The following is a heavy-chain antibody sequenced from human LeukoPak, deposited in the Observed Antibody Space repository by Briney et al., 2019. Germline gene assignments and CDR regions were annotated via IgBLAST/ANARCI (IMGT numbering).Heavy chain of an antibody. V-gene: IGHV4-4*07. CDR2: FYTSGST. Sequence: PSETLSLTCTVSSDSISRYYWSWIRQPAGKGLEWIGRFYTSGSTNYNPSLKSRVTISVDKSKNQFSLKLSPVTAADTAVYYCTRGLYSNSYYYYYMDVWGKGTTVTVSS. CDR3: TRGLYSNSYYYYYMDV. J-gene: IGHJ6*03. D-gene: IGHD6-13*01. CDR1: SDSISRYY.